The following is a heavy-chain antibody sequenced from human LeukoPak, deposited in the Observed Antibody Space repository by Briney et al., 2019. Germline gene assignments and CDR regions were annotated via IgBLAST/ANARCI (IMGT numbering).Heavy chain of an antibody. CDR3: ARGSRPVYNLLTGKRYFDY. CDR1: GYTFTTYY. D-gene: IGHD3-9*01. Sequence: ASVKVSCKASGYTFTTYYVHWVRQAPGQGLEWMGIINPSGGSTTYAQKFRGTLTMTRDMSTSTVYMELSSLRSEDTAVYYCARGSRPVYNLLTGKRYFDYWGQGTL. V-gene: IGHV1-46*01. CDR2: INPSGGST. J-gene: IGHJ4*02.